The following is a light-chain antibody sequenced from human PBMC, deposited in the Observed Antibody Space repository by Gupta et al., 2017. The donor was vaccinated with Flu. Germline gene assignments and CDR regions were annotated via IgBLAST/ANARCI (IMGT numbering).Light chain of an antibody. CDR2: RSS. CDR1: ENVNEW. J-gene: IGKJ2*01. V-gene: IGKV1-5*03. CDR3: QQYDTDYT. Sequence: SPSTLSASVGDTVTITCRASENVNEWLAWYQQKAGKAPRLLIFRSSVLESGVPSRFSGSGSGKEFALTIRILQPDDFATYYFQQYDTDYTFGQGTRLDIK.